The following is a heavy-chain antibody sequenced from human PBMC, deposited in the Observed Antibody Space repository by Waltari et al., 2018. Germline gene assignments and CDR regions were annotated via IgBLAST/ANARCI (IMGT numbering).Heavy chain of an antibody. D-gene: IGHD3-22*01. CDR2: ISCGGGNT. CDR3: ANLNVYDRVGYSTSDY. V-gene: IGHV3-23*01. CDR1: GFTFRDYA. J-gene: IGHJ4*02. Sequence: EVQLLASGGGWVQPGGSLRLSCAACGFTFRDYAMRWGGRAPGKGREGGSAISCGGGNTYYRDSLMGRCIIYRGNTKNTLYLQMSSLSAVDTAVYYCANLNVYDRVGYSTSDYWGQGTLVTVSS.